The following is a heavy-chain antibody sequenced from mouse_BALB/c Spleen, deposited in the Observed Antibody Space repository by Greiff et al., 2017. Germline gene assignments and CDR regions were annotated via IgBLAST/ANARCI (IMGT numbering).Heavy chain of an antibody. J-gene: IGHJ4*01. CDR1: GFTFSSYA. Sequence: EVQGVESGGGLVKPGGSLKLSCAASGFTFSSYAMSWVRQTPEKRLEWVASISSGGSTYYPDSVKGRFTISRDNARNILYLQMSSLRSEDTAMYYCARGAIYYGSSYAMDYWGQGTSVTVSS. V-gene: IGHV5-6-5*01. CDR3: ARGAIYYGSSYAMDY. CDR2: ISSGGST. D-gene: IGHD1-1*01.